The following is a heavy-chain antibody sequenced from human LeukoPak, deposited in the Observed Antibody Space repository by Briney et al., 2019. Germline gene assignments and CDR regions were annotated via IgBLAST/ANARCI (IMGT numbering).Heavy chain of an antibody. CDR2: IWYDGSNK. V-gene: IGHV3-33*01. CDR1: GFTFSSYG. J-gene: IGHJ5*02. CDR3: ARDYAGENWFDP. Sequence: RSLRLSCAASGFTFSSYGMHWVRQAPGKRLEWVAVIWYDGSNKYYADSVKGRLTISRDNSKNTLYLQMNSLRAEDTAVYYCARDYAGENWFDPWGQGTLVTVSS. D-gene: IGHD3-16*01.